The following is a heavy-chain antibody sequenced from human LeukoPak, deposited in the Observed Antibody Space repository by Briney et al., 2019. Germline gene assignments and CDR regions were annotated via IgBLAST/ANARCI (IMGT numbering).Heavy chain of an antibody. CDR3: ARGHRYYGMDV. CDR2: IYYSGST. J-gene: IGHJ6*02. Sequence: SETLSLTCTVSGGSISNYYWSWIRQPPGKGLEWIGYIYYSGSTNYNPSLKSRVTISVDTSNNQFSLKLSSVTAADTAVYYCARGHRYYGMDVWGQGTTVTVSS. CDR1: GGSISNYY. V-gene: IGHV4-59*01.